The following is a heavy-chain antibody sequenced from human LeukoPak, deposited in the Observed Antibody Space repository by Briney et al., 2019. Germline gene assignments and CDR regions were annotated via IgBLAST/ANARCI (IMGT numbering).Heavy chain of an antibody. J-gene: IGHJ3*02. CDR2: IYYTGGT. CDR1: GDSITSGSYY. Sequence: SQTLSLTCTVSGDSITSGSYYWAWIRQHPEKGLEWIGYIYYTGGTHYNPSLKSRLTISVDTSENQFSLKMRFVTAADTAIYYCARAPGAFDIWGQGTMVTVSS. V-gene: IGHV4-31*03. CDR3: ARAPGAFDI.